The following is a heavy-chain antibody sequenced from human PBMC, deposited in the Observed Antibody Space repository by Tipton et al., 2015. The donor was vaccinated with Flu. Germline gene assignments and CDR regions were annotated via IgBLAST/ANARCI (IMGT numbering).Heavy chain of an antibody. J-gene: IGHJ6*02. CDR1: GGSISTSSYY. CDR2: IYYTRST. V-gene: IGHV4-39*02. Sequence: TLSLTCAVSGGSISTSSYYWGWIRQPPGKGLEWIGSIYYTRSTYYNPSLRSRVTISVDTSKNHFSLKLISVTAADTAVYYCARPKSDYFYGMDVWGQGTTVTVSS. CDR3: ARPKSDYFYGMDV.